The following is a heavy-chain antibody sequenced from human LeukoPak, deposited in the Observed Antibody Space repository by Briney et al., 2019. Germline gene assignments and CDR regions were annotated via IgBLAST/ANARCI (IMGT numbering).Heavy chain of an antibody. V-gene: IGHV4-59*01. CDR2: IHYTGST. Sequence: SETLSLTCTVSGGSISSYYWSWIRQSPGKGLECIGYIHYTGSTNYNPSLKSRVTISVETSKNQFSLKLSSVTAADTAVYYCAGWADAFDIWGQGTMVTVSS. CDR3: AGWADAFDI. D-gene: IGHD6-19*01. J-gene: IGHJ3*02. CDR1: GGSISSYY.